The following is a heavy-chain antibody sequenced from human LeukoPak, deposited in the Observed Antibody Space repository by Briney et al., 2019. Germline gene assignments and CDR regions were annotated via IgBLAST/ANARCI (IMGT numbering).Heavy chain of an antibody. CDR1: GFTFRSYN. D-gene: IGHD3-16*01. Sequence: PGGSLILSCAASGFTFRSYNMNWVRQAPGKGLEWVSYISSSTNTVYYADSVKGRFIIHRDNAKNSVNLQMNSLRVEDTAVYYCARDKRALGAFDIWGHGTMVTVSS. CDR3: ARDKRALGAFDI. V-gene: IGHV3-48*01. J-gene: IGHJ3*02. CDR2: ISSSTNTV.